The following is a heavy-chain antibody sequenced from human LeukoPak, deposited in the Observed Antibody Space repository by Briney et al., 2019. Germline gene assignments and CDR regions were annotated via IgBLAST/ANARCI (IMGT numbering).Heavy chain of an antibody. CDR1: GGSFSGYY. J-gene: IGHJ4*02. V-gene: IGHV4-34*01. Sequence: PSETLSLTCAVYGGSFSGYYWSWIRQPPGKGLEWIGEINHSGSTNYNPSLKSRVTISVDTSKNQFSLKLSSVTAADTAVYYCARSEDSSDYYLHDYWGQGTLVTVSS. D-gene: IGHD3-22*01. CDR2: INHSGST. CDR3: ARSEDSSDYYLHDY.